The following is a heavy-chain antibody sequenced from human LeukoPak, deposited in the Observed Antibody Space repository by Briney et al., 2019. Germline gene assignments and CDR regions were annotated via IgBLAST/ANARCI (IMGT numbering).Heavy chain of an antibody. J-gene: IGHJ4*02. CDR2: IYWDADK. D-gene: IGHD6-19*01. V-gene: IGHV2-5*02. Sequence: QSGPTLVNPTQTLTLTCTFSGFSLSTSGGGVGWIRQPPGKALEWLALIYWDADKRYSPSLKSRLTITKDTSKNQVVLTMTNMDPVDTATYYCAHRPRPIRGYSSGWYFDYWGQGTLVTVSS. CDR1: GFSLSTSGGG. CDR3: AHRPRPIRGYSSGWYFDY.